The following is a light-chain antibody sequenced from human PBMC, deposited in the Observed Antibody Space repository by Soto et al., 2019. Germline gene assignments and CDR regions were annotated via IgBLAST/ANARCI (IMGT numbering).Light chain of an antibody. J-gene: IGKJ2*01. V-gene: IGKV2-28*01. CDR2: LGS. Sequence: DIVMTQSPLSLPVTPGEPASISCRSSQSLLHGNGYNYLDWYLQKPGQSPQLLIYLGSNRASGVPDRFSGSGSGTDFTLKISRVEAEDVRIYYCMQALQTPYTFGQGTKLEVK. CDR3: MQALQTPYT. CDR1: QSLLHGNGYNY.